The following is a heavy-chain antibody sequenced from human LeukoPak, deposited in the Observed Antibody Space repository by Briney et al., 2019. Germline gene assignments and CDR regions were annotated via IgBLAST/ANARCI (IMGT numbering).Heavy chain of an antibody. CDR3: ARVLGVISHYYFDY. CDR1: GGSFSGYY. J-gene: IGHJ4*02. D-gene: IGHD3-10*01. CDR2: INHSGST. V-gene: IGHV4-34*01. Sequence: PSETLSLTCAVYGGSFSGYYWSWIRQPPGKGLEWIGEINHSGSTNYNPSLKSRVTISVDTSKNQFSLKLSSVTAADTAVYYCARVLGVISHYYFDYWGQGTLVTVSS.